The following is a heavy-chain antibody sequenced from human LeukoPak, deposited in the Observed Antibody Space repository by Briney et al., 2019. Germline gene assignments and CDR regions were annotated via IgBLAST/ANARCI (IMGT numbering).Heavy chain of an antibody. CDR1: GFTFSSYG. J-gene: IGHJ4*02. CDR3: ARDRGMATPYDY. CDR2: IRYDGSNK. D-gene: IGHD5-24*01. Sequence: GGSLRLSCAASGFTFSSYGMHWVRQAPGKGLEWVAFIRYDGSNKYYADSVKGRFTISRDNSKNTLYLQMNSLRAEDTAAYYCARDRGMATPYDYWGQGTLVTVSS. V-gene: IGHV3-30*02.